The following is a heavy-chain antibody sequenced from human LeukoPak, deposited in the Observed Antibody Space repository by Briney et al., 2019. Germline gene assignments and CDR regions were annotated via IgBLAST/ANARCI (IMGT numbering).Heavy chain of an antibody. CDR3: GRIMRGFSSGWANFDY. J-gene: IGHJ4*02. D-gene: IGHD6-19*01. CDR2: IDWDDDK. V-gene: IGHV2-70*01. Sequence: ESGPALVKPTQTLTLTCTFSGFSLSTSGMCVSWIRQPPGKALEWLALIDWDDDKYYSTSLKTRLTISKDTSKNQVVLTMTNMDPVDTATYYCGRIMRGFSSGWANFDYWGQGTLVTVSS. CDR1: GFSLSTSGMC.